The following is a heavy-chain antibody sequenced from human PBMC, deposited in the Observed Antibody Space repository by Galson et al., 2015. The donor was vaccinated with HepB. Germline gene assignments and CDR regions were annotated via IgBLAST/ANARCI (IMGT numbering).Heavy chain of an antibody. V-gene: IGHV1-24*01. CDR1: GYTLTELS. CDR3: ATYCGGDCYYFDY. D-gene: IGHD2-21*02. CDR2: FDPEDGET. Sequence: SVKVSCKVSGYTLTELSMHWVRRAPGKGLEWMGGFDPEDGETIYAQKFQGRVTMTEDTSTDTAYMELSSLRSEDTAVYYCATYCGGDCYYFDYWGQGTLVTVSS. J-gene: IGHJ4*02.